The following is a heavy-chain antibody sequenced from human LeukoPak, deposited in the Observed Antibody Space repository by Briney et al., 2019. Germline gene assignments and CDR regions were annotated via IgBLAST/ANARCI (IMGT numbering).Heavy chain of an antibody. CDR2: IYYSGST. J-gene: IGHJ4*02. CDR1: GGSMSPYH. Sequence: SETLPLTCTVSGGSMSPYHWGWIRQPPGKGLEWTGYIYYSGSTNYNPSLKGRVTISVDTSKNQFSLKLSSVTAADTAIYYCARAVSGRFDYWGQGTLVTGSS. CDR3: ARAVSGRFDY. D-gene: IGHD6-19*01. V-gene: IGHV4-59*08.